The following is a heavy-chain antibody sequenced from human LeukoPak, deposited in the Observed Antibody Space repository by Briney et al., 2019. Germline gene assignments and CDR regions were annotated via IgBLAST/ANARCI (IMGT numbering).Heavy chain of an antibody. CDR2: INWNGGST. D-gene: IGHD2-2*01. CDR1: GFTFDDYG. V-gene: IGHV3-20*01. CDR3: ARVVVPAHWYFDL. J-gene: IGHJ2*01. Sequence: GGSLRLSCAASGFTFDDYGMSWVRQAPGKGLEWVSGINWNGGSTGYADSVKGRFTISRDNAKNSLYLQMNSLRAEDTALYHCARVVVPAHWYFDLWGRGTLVTVSS.